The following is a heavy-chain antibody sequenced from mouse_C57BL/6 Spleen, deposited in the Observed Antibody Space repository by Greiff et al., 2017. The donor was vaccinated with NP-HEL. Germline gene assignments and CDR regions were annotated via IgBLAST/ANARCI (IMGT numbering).Heavy chain of an antibody. CDR1: GYTFTDYY. J-gene: IGHJ2*01. Sequence: EVQLQQSGPELVKPGASVKISCKASGYTFTDYYMNWVKQSHGKSLEWIGDINPNNGGTSYNQKFKGKATLTVDKSSSTAYMELRSLTSEDSAVYYCAKGIYYGSSVDYWGQGTTLTVSS. D-gene: IGHD1-1*01. CDR3: AKGIYYGSSVDY. CDR2: INPNNGGT. V-gene: IGHV1-26*01.